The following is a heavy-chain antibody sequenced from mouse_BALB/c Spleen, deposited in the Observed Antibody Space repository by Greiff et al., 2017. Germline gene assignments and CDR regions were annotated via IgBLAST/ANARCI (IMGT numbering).Heavy chain of an antibody. V-gene: IGHV5-6*01. D-gene: IGHD2-1*01. CDR1: GFTFSSYG. CDR3: ARQRRDGNLAWFAY. J-gene: IGHJ3*01. CDR2: ISSGGSYT. Sequence: EVMLVQSGGDLVKPGGSLKLSCAASGFTFSSYGMSWVRQTPDKRLEWVATISSGGSYTYYPDSVKGRFTISRDNAKNTLYLQMSSLKSEDTAMYYCARQRRDGNLAWFAYWGQGTLVTVSA.